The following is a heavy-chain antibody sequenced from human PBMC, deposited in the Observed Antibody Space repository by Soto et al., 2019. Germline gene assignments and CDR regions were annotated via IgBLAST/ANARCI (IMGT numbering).Heavy chain of an antibody. CDR1: GFTFSSYA. D-gene: IGHD4-17*01. V-gene: IGHV3-23*01. CDR3: AKDTRYADYVRWFDS. Sequence: EVHLLESGGGLVQPGGSLRLSCTASGFTFSSYAMTWVRQAPGRGLEGVSGITASGGRTFYADSVKGRFTISRYNSRSTLYLQMNSLRADDTAVYYCAKDTRYADYVRWFDSWGQGTLVTVSS. J-gene: IGHJ5*01. CDR2: ITASGGRT.